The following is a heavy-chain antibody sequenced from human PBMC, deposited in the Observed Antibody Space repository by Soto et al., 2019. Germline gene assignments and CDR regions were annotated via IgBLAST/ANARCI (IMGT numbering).Heavy chain of an antibody. CDR2: INTDGSST. V-gene: IGHV3-74*01. J-gene: IGHJ4*02. Sequence: EVQLVESGGGLVQPGGSLRLSCVASGFTFSNHSMHWVRQPPGKGLLWVSRINTDGSSTNYAGSVEGRFTVSRDNAKNTLYLQMNSLRDDDTADYYCVRGTRGWYGIDYWGQGTMVIVSS. CDR3: VRGTRGWYGIDY. D-gene: IGHD6-19*01. CDR1: GFTFSNHS.